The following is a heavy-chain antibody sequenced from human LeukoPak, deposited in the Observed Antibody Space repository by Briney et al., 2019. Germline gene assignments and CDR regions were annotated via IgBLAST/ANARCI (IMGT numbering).Heavy chain of an antibody. V-gene: IGHV3-23*01. Sequence: GGSLRLSCVASGFTFSSYSMHWVRQAPGEGLEWRSGISNTGRATDYADSIKGRFTISRDNSKNTVFLQMNSLRAEDTAEYFCAHQVPPNDEFFDHWGQGTLVTDSS. CDR2: ISNTGRAT. J-gene: IGHJ5*02. CDR1: GFTFSSYS. CDR3: AHQVPPNDEFFDH.